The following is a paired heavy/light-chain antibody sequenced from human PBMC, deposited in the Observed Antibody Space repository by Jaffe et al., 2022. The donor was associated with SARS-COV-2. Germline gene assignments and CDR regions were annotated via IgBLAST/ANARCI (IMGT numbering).Heavy chain of an antibody. V-gene: IGHV3-23*01. D-gene: IGHD5-18*01. J-gene: IGHJ4*02. CDR1: GFNFNIYA. Sequence: VQLMESGGGLVKPGGSLRLSCAASGFNFNIYALSWVRQAPGKGLEWVSEISGSGGSTYYADSVKGRFTISRDNSNNTLYLQMNSLRAEDTAVYYCAKEGWGYIYGGASDYWGQGTLVTVSS. CDR3: AKEGWGYIYGGASDY. CDR2: ISGSGGST.
Light chain of an antibody. Sequence: DIQMTQSPSSLSASVGDTVTITCRASQSISSRAGQTISSWLAWYQQKPGKAPKLLIYKASTLQSGVPARFSGSASGTDFTLTISSLHPDDFATYYCQQYDNFPRTFGQGTKVEVK. CDR1: QSISSRAGQTISSW. V-gene: IGKV1-5*03. CDR3: QQYDNFPRT. J-gene: IGKJ1*01. CDR2: KAS.